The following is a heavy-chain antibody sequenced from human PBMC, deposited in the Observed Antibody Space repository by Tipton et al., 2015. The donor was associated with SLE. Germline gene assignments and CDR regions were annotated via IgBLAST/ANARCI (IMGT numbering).Heavy chain of an antibody. CDR1: GFNVRTKY. D-gene: IGHD1-26*01. CDR3: ARRIGSYYGMDV. CDR2: IYTGGFT. J-gene: IGHJ6*02. V-gene: IGHV3-53*05. Sequence: SLRLSCAASGFNVRTKYLSWVRQAPGKGLEWVSVIYTGGFTYYGDSVKGRFTISRDNSKNTVYLQMNSLRPEDTAVYYCARRIGSYYGMDVWGQGTTVTVSS.